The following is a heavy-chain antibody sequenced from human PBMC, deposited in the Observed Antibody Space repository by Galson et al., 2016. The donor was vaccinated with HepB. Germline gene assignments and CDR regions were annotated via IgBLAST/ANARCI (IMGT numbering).Heavy chain of an antibody. J-gene: IGHJ4*02. Sequence: SLRLSCAASGFTFSNFGMHWVHQAPGKGLEWVAVISYDGSNKYYADSVKGRFTISRDNSKNTLYLQMNSLRGEDSAVYYCAKDDHDYGVLGYFDYWGQGTLVTVSS. V-gene: IGHV3-30*18. CDR3: AKDDHDYGVLGYFDY. CDR1: GFTFSNFG. D-gene: IGHD4-17*01. CDR2: ISYDGSNK.